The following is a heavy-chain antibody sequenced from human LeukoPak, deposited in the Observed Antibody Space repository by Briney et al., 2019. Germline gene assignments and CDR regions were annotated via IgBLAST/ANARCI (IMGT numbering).Heavy chain of an antibody. CDR2: INSDGRST. Sequence: GGSLRLSCVASGFTFSRYWMHWVRQAPGKGLVWVSRINSDGRSTNYADSVKGRFSISRDNAENTLYLQMNSLRVEDTAVYYCVRGADTGYSSDSWGQGTLVTDSS. D-gene: IGHD3-9*01. CDR1: GFTFSRYW. J-gene: IGHJ4*02. CDR3: VRGADTGYSSDS. V-gene: IGHV3-74*01.